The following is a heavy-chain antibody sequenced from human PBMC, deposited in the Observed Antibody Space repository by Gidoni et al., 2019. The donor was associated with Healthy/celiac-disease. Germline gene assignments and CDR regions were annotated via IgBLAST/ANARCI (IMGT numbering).Heavy chain of an antibody. CDR2: ISGSGGST. CDR1: GFTFSSYA. D-gene: IGHD6-13*01. J-gene: IGHJ2*01. CDR3: ARRIAAAVDYWYFDL. Sequence: EVQLLESGGGLVQPGGSLRLSCAASGFTFSSYAMSWVRQAPGKGLEWVSAISGSGGSTYYADSVKGRFTISRDNSKNTLYLQMNSLRAEDTAVYYCARRIAAAVDYWYFDLWGRGTLVTVSS. V-gene: IGHV3-23*01.